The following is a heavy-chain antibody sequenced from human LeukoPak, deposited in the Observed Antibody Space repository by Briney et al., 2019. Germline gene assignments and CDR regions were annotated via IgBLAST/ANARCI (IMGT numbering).Heavy chain of an antibody. Sequence: GGSLRLSCAASGFTFSSYAMSWVRQAPGKGLEWVSAISVSGGSTYYADSVKGRFTISRDNSKNTLYLQMNSLRAEDTAVYYCAKAPVTTCRGAFCYPFDYWGLGTLVTVSS. D-gene: IGHD2-15*01. J-gene: IGHJ4*02. CDR2: ISVSGGST. CDR3: AKAPVTTCRGAFCYPFDY. CDR1: GFTFSSYA. V-gene: IGHV3-23*01.